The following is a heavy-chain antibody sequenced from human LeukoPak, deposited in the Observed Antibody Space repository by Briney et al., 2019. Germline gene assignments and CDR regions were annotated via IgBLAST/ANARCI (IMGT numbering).Heavy chain of an antibody. V-gene: IGHV3-23*01. CDR2: ISGSGGST. CDR1: GFPFSTYA. D-gene: IGHD1-20*01. Sequence: GGSLRLSCAASGFPFSTYAMTWVRQAPGKGLEWVSGISGSGGSTYYADSVKGRFTISRDNSKNTLSLQLNSLRAEDTAVYYCARSITAKTNWFDPWGQGTLVTVSS. CDR3: ARSITAKTNWFDP. J-gene: IGHJ5*02.